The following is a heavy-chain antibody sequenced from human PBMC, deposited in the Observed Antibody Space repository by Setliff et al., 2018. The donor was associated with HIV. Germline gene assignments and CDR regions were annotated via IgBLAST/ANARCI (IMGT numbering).Heavy chain of an antibody. Sequence: ASVKVSCKASGYTFTSYGISWVRQAPGQGLEWVGWISAYNGNTNYAQKLQDRVTMTTDTSTSTAYMELRSRRSDDTAVYYCARDQDEWLPQYWYFDLWGRGTLVTVSS. CDR2: ISAYNGNT. D-gene: IGHD3-3*01. CDR1: GYTFTSYG. CDR3: ARDQDEWLPQYWYFDL. J-gene: IGHJ2*01. V-gene: IGHV1-18*01.